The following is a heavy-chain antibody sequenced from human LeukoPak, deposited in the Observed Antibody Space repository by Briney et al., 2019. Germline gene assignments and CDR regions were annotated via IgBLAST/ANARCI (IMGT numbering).Heavy chain of an antibody. CDR2: IYHSGST. Sequence: PSETLSLTCTVSGYSISSGYYWGWIRQPPGKGLEWIGSIYHSGSTYYNPSLKSRVTISVDTSKNQFSLKLSSVTAADTAVYYCARESDYTYYYGMDVWGQGTTVTVS. J-gene: IGHJ6*02. V-gene: IGHV4-38-2*02. D-gene: IGHD4-11*01. CDR1: GYSISSGYY. CDR3: ARESDYTYYYGMDV.